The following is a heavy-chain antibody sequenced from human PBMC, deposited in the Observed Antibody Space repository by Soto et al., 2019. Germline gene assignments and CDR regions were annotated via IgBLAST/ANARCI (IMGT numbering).Heavy chain of an antibody. J-gene: IGHJ4*02. CDR2: ITGDGSTA. CDR3: ARDYGSASIFAY. D-gene: IGHD3-16*01. CDR1: GFNLGTDA. Sequence: EVQLLESGGGLVQPGGSLRLSCAASGFNLGTDAMTWVRQAPGKGLEWVSSITGDGSTAYYADSVKGRFTISRDNSKNTLSLQMNSLRAEDTAIYFCARDYGSASIFAYWGRGILATVSS. V-gene: IGHV3-23*01.